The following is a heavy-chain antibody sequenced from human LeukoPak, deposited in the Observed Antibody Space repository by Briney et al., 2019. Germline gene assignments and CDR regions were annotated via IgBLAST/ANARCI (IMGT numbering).Heavy chain of an antibody. CDR2: INPSGGST. D-gene: IGHD6-13*01. Sequence: PKASVKVSCKASGYTFTSYYMHWVRQAPGQGLEWMGIINPSGGSTSYAQKFQGRVTMTRDTSISTAYMELSRLRSDDTAVYYCASYSRGYYMDVWGKGTTVTVSS. CDR1: GYTFTSYY. CDR3: ASYSRGYYMDV. V-gene: IGHV1-46*01. J-gene: IGHJ6*03.